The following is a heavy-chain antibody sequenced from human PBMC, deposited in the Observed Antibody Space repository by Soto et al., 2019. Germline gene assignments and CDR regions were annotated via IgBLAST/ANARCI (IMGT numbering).Heavy chain of an antibody. CDR1: GGSFSGYY. V-gene: IGHV4-34*01. D-gene: IGHD3-3*01. Sequence: SETLSLTCAVYGGSFSGYYWSWIRQPPGKGLEWIGEINHSGSTNYNPSLKSRVTISVDTSKNQFSLKLSSVTAADTAVYYCARGRGFFPYDFWSGYRYGGLYDYWGQGTLVTVSS. CDR2: INHSGST. CDR3: ARGRGFFPYDFWSGYRYGGLYDY. J-gene: IGHJ4*02.